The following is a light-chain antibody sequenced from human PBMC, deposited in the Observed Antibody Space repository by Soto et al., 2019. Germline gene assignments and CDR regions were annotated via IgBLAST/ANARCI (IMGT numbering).Light chain of an antibody. Sequence: DIQMTQSPSSLSASVGDRVTITCRASQSISNSLNWYQQRPGKAPKLLIYAASSLQSGVPSRFSGSGSGTDFTLTIISLQPEDFATYFCQQSYSSPWTFGQGSNVEIK. CDR1: QSISNS. CDR3: QQSYSSPWT. CDR2: AAS. J-gene: IGKJ1*01. V-gene: IGKV1-39*01.